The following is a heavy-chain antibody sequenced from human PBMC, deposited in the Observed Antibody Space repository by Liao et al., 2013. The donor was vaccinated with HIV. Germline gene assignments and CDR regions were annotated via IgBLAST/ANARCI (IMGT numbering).Heavy chain of an antibody. CDR3: ATGYYDFWSGYYRTEYFQH. J-gene: IGHJ1*01. D-gene: IGHD3-3*01. Sequence: QVQLQESGPGLVKPSQTLSLTCTVSGGSISSGSYYWSWIRQPAGKGLEWIGRIYTSGSTNYNPSLKSRVTISVDTSKNQFSLKLSSVTAADTAVYYCATGYYDFWSGYYRTEYFQHWGQGTLVTVSS. V-gene: IGHV4-61*02. CDR1: GGSISSGSYY. CDR2: IYTSGST.